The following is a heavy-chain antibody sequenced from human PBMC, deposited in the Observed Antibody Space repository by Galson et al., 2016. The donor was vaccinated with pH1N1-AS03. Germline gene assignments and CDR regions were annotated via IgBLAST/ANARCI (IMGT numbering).Heavy chain of an antibody. CDR3: ALPNSGGNAFEI. V-gene: IGHV2-5*02. CDR1: GVSVTSSGVG. D-gene: IGHD2/OR15-2a*01. CDR2: VYWDETR. Sequence: PALVKPTQTLTLTCSVSGVSVTSSGVGVGWFRQPPGKALEWLALVYWDETRRYSPSLKNRLTITKDSPTNQVVLTVTSVDPMDIATYFCALPNSGGNAFEIWGPGTMVTVSS. J-gene: IGHJ3*02.